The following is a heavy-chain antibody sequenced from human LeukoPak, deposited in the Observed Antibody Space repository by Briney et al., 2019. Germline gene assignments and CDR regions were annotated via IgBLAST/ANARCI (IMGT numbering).Heavy chain of an antibody. D-gene: IGHD4-17*01. J-gene: IGHJ6*02. V-gene: IGHV4-34*01. CDR2: INHSGST. CDR1: GGSFSGYY. Sequence: PSETLSLTCAVYGGSFSGYYWSWIRQPPGKGLEWIGGINHSGSTNYNPSLKSRVTMSVDTSRNQFSLKLRSVTAADTAVYYCARLFPFYGNARYGLDVWGPGTPVIVSS. CDR3: ARLFPFYGNARYGLDV.